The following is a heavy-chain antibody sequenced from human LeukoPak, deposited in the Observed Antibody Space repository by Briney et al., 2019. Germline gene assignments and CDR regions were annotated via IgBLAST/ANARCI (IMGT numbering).Heavy chain of an antibody. J-gene: IGHJ4*02. CDR1: GGSFSGYY. CDR3: PRTGKYPANIFYY. V-gene: IGHV4-34*12. Sequence: SETLSLTCAVYGGSFSGYYWSWIRQPPGKGLEWIGEVVHGGSTDYNPSLKSRVTISVDKSKNQFSLRLSSVTTADTAVYYCPRTGKYPANIFYYWGKEPLATVS. CDR2: VVHGGST. D-gene: IGHD1-14*01.